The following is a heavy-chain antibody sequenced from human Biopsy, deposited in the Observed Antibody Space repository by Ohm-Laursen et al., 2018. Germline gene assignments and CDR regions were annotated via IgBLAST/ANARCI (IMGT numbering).Heavy chain of an antibody. V-gene: IGHV3-66*01. CDR3: ARGSGSGFYFDQ. D-gene: IGHD2-15*01. Sequence: SLRLSCAASIFTVRTNSMRWVRLAPGKGLEWVSVIYAGATTYYPDSVKGRFTISRDNSRNTVYLQMDSLRGEDTAVYFCARGSGSGFYFDQWGQGTLVTVSS. J-gene: IGHJ4*02. CDR2: IYAGATT. CDR1: IFTVRTNS.